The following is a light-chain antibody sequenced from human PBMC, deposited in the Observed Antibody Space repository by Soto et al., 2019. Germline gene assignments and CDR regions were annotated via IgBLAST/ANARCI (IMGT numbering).Light chain of an antibody. CDR1: QSLVHSDGNTY. V-gene: IGKV2-30*02. Sequence: DVVMAQSPLSLPVALGQPASISCRSSQSLVHSDGNTYLNWLHQRPGQSPRRLIYKISNRDSGVPDRLSGSGSGTDFTLKISRVEAEDVGVYYCMQGTHWPPYTFGQGTKLEIK. CDR3: MQGTHWPPYT. CDR2: KIS. J-gene: IGKJ2*01.